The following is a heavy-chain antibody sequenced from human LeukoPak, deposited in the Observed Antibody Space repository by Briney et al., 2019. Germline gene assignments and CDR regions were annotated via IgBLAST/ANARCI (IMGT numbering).Heavy chain of an antibody. CDR3: AKVEPPVGLRGYFDY. Sequence: GGSLRLSCAASGFTFDDYAMHWVRQAPGEGLEWVSGISWNSNTMGYADSVKGRFTISRDNAKNSLYLQMNSLGPEDTALYYCAKVEPPVGLRGYFDYWGQGTLVTVSS. V-gene: IGHV3-9*01. CDR2: ISWNSNTM. CDR1: GFTFDDYA. D-gene: IGHD1-26*01. J-gene: IGHJ4*02.